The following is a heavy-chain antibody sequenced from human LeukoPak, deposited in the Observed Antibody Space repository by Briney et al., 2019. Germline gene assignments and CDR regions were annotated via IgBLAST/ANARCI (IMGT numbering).Heavy chain of an antibody. CDR1: GYTFTGYY. CDR3: AIATRIAVSGI. CDR2: INPNSGGT. J-gene: IGHJ4*02. V-gene: IGHV1-2*06. D-gene: IGHD6-19*01. Sequence: GAXVKVSCKASGYTFTGYYMHWVRQAPGQGVEWMGRINPNSGGTNYAQKFQGRVTMNRDKSRRKAYMEVSRVRSEDTAGYYCAIATRIAVSGIWGQGTLVTVSS.